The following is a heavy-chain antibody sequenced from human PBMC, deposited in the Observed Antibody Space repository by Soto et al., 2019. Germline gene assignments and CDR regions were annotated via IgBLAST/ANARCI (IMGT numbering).Heavy chain of an antibody. V-gene: IGHV3-30-3*01. J-gene: IGHJ4*02. CDR3: ARVHGASSGYPTLDY. CDR2: ISYDGSNK. Sequence: QVQLVESGGGVVQPGRSLRLSCAASGFTFSSYAMHWVRQAPGKGLEWVAVISYDGSNKYYADSVKGRFTISRDNSKNTLYLQMNSLRAADTAVYYCARVHGASSGYPTLDYWGQGTLVTVSS. CDR1: GFTFSSYA. D-gene: IGHD3-22*01.